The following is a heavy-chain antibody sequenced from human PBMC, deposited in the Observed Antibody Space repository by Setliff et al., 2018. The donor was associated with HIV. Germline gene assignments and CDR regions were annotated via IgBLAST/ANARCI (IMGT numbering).Heavy chain of an antibody. V-gene: IGHV3-21*01. CDR3: ARDFWGGSYSSDY. Sequence: GGSLRLSCAASGFTFSTYSMNWVRQAPGKGLEWVSSISSSSSYIYYADSVKGRFTISRDNAKNSLYLQMNSLRAEDTAVYYCARDFWGGSYSSDYWGQGTLVTVSS. D-gene: IGHD1-26*01. J-gene: IGHJ4*02. CDR1: GFTFSTYS. CDR2: ISSSSSYI.